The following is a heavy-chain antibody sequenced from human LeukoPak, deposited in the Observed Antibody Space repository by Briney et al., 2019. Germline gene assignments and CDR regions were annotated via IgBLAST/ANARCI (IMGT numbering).Heavy chain of an antibody. J-gene: IGHJ4*02. V-gene: IGHV1-69*04. CDR3: ARDRDYYDSSGYPPYDY. CDR1: GGTFSSYA. Sequence: SVKVSCKASGGTFSSYAISWVREAPGQGLEWMGRIIPILGIANYAQKFQGRVTITADKSTSTAYMELSSLRSEDTAVYYCARDRDYYDSSGYPPYDYWGQGTLVTVSS. CDR2: IIPILGIA. D-gene: IGHD3-22*01.